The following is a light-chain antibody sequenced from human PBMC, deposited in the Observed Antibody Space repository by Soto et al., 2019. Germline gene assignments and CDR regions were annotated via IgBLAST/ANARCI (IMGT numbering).Light chain of an antibody. V-gene: IGLV2-14*01. Sequence: QSALTQPASVSGSPGQSITVSCTGTSSDVGGYNYVSWYQQYPGKAPKLMIYEVNNRPSGVSNRFSGSKSVNTASLTISGLQAEDEADYYCTSYTSTPTRVVFGGGTKLTVL. CDR3: TSYTSTPTRVV. J-gene: IGLJ2*01. CDR1: SSDVGGYNY. CDR2: EVN.